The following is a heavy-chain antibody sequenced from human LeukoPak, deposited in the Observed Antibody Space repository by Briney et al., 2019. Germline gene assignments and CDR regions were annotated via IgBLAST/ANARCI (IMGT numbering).Heavy chain of an antibody. Sequence: PGGSRRLSCTASGSTFSTYPMTWVRQAPGQGLEWVSAISGNSVTIYYADSVKGRFTISRDNSKNTLYLQMYSLRAEDTAVYYCAKILSGTYSFDLWGQGTLVTVSS. CDR2: ISGNSVTI. V-gene: IGHV3-23*01. J-gene: IGHJ4*02. CDR3: AKILSGTYSFDL. D-gene: IGHD1-26*01. CDR1: GSTFSTYP.